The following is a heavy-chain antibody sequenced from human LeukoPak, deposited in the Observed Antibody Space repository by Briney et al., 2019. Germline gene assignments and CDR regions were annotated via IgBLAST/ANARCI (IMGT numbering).Heavy chain of an antibody. Sequence: SETLSLTCTVSGGSISSSSYYWGWIRQPPGKGLEWIGSIYYSWSTYYNPSLKSRVTISVDTSKNQFSLKLSSVTAADTAVYYCARQNIAAAGTNWFDPWGQGTLVTVSS. CDR1: GGSISSSSYY. V-gene: IGHV4-39*01. D-gene: IGHD6-13*01. CDR3: ARQNIAAAGTNWFDP. J-gene: IGHJ5*02. CDR2: IYYSWST.